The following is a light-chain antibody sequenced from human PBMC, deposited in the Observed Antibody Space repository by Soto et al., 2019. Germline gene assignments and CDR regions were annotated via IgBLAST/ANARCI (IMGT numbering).Light chain of an antibody. J-gene: IGKJ2*01. V-gene: IGKV2-28*01. CDR2: FGS. CDR1: QSLLHSNGYNY. CDR3: MQALQTPYT. Sequence: DIVMTQSPLSLPVTPGEPASISCRSSQSLLHSNGYNYLDWYLQKPGQSPQLLIYFGSNRAYGVPDRLSGSGSGTEFTLKISRVEAEDVGVYYCMQALQTPYTFGQGTKLEIK.